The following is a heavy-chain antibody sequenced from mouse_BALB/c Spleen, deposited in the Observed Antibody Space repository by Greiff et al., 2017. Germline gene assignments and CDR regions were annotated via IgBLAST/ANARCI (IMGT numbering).Heavy chain of an antibody. CDR3: TRGRVSTMITSGFAY. CDR1: GFTFSSYT. V-gene: IGHV5-6-4*01. CDR2: ISSGGSYT. J-gene: IGHJ3*01. Sequence: DVMLVESGGGLVKPGGSLKLSCAASGFTFSSYTMSWVRQTQEKRLEWVATISSGGSYTYYPDSVKGRFTISRDNAKNTLYLQKSSLKSEDTAMFYCTRGRVSTMITSGFAYWGQGTLVTVSA. D-gene: IGHD2-4*01.